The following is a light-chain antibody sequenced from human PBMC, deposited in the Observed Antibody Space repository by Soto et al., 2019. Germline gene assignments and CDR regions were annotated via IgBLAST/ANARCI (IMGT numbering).Light chain of an antibody. CDR2: DAS. V-gene: IGKV1-5*01. CDR3: QQYNSYWGT. Sequence: DIRVTPSPSALSASVCDRVTITCRASQSISSWLAWYQQKQGKAPKLLIYDASSLESGVPSRFSGSGSGTEFTLTISSLQPDDFASYYCQQYNSYWGTFGQGTKVDIK. J-gene: IGKJ1*01. CDR1: QSISSW.